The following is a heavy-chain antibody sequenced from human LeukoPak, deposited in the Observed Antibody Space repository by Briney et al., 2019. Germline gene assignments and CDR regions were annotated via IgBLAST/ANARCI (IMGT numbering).Heavy chain of an antibody. J-gene: IGHJ4*02. D-gene: IGHD2-2*01. V-gene: IGHV5-51*01. CDR1: GYSFTSYW. Sequence: GESLKISCKGSGYSFTSYWIGWVRQMPGKGLEWMGIIYPGDSDTRYSPPFQGQVTISADKSIGTAYLQWSSLKASDTAMYYCARRAIVGYCSSTSCSYYFDYWGQGTLVTVSS. CDR2: IYPGDSDT. CDR3: ARRAIVGYCSSTSCSYYFDY.